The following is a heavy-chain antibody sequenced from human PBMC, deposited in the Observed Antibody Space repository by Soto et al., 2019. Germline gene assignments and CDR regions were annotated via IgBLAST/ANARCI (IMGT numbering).Heavy chain of an antibody. CDR2: LTDSGDST. D-gene: IGHD6-13*01. J-gene: IGHJ4*02. Sequence: GGSLRLSCAASGFSFSSYAMAWVRQAPGKGLDWVSSLTDSGDSTYYSDAVKGRFTISRDNSKNTVFLHLNSLRAEDTAVYYCAKDAAGRVAARFERWGQGSLVTVSS. V-gene: IGHV3-23*01. CDR3: AKDAAGRVAARFER. CDR1: GFSFSSYA.